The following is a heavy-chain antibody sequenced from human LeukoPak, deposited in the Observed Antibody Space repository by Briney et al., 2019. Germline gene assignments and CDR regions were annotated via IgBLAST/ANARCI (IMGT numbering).Heavy chain of an antibody. CDR3: ARESLGEPGFFDY. J-gene: IGHJ4*02. Sequence: PGGSLRLSCAVSGFTFSTYAMHWVRQAPGEGLEYVSGISRDGGSTYYANSVKGRFTISRDNSKNTLYLQMGSLRGEDMAVYYCARESLGEPGFFDYWGQGTLVTVSS. CDR2: ISRDGGST. D-gene: IGHD3-9*01. CDR1: GFTFSTYA. V-gene: IGHV3-64*01.